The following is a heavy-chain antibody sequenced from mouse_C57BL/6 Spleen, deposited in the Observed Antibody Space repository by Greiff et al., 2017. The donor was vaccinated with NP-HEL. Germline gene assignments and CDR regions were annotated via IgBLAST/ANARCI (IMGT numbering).Heavy chain of an antibody. J-gene: IGHJ1*03. CDR1: GFTFSSYG. D-gene: IGHD1-1*01. V-gene: IGHV5-6*01. CDR3: ARHLYGSSHWYFDV. Sequence: EVMLVESGGDLVKPGGSLKLSCAASGFTFSSYGMSWVRQTPDKRLEWVATISSGGSYTYYPDSVKGRFTISRDNAKNTLYLQMSSLKSEDTAMYYCARHLYGSSHWYFDVWGTGTTVTVSS. CDR2: ISSGGSYT.